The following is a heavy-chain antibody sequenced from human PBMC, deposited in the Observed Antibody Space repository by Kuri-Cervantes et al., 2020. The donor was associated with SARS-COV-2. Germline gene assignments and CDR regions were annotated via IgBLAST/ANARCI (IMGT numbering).Heavy chain of an antibody. V-gene: IGHV3-30*02. Sequence: GESLKISCAASGFTFSSYGMHWARRAPGKGLEWVAFIRYDGSNKYYADSVKGRFTISRDNAKNSLYLQMNSLRAEDTAVYYCARQLANNAFDIWGQGTMVTVSS. D-gene: IGHD4/OR15-4a*01. CDR3: ARQLANNAFDI. CDR1: GFTFSSYG. J-gene: IGHJ3*02. CDR2: IRYDGSNK.